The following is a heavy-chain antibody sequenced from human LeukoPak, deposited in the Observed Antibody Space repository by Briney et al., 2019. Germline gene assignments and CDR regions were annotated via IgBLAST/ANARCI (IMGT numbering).Heavy chain of an antibody. CDR2: INPNNGGT. D-gene: IGHD1-7*01. Sequence: ASVKVSCKSSGYTFTGYYMHWVRQAPARGLEWMGWINPNNGGTNYLHKFQDRVTMTRDTSSITAYMELIRLRSTDTAVYYCARRALTGTTSWAAFDIWGQGTMVTVSS. CDR1: GYTFTGYY. CDR3: ARRALTGTTSWAAFDI. J-gene: IGHJ3*02. V-gene: IGHV1-2*02.